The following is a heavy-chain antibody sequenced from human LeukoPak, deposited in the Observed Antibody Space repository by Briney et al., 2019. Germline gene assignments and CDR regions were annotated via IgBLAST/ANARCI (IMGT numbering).Heavy chain of an antibody. CDR3: ARTYYYDSSGYRDAFDI. CDR1: GYTFTSYY. CDR2: INPSGGST. J-gene: IGHJ3*02. Sequence: ASVKVSCKASGYTFTSYYMHWVRQAPGQGLEWMGIINPSGGSTSYAQKFQGRVTMTRDMSTSTVYMELSSLRSEDTAVYYCARTYYYDSSGYRDAFDIWGQGTMVTVSS. V-gene: IGHV1-46*01. D-gene: IGHD3-22*01.